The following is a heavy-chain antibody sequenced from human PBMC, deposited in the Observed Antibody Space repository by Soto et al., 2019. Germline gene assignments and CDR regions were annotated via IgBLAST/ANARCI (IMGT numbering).Heavy chain of an antibody. V-gene: IGHV4-4*07. CDR2: IYISGNT. D-gene: IGHD6-19*01. Sequence: KPSETLSLTCIVSGGSVSSHYCSWVRQPAGKGLEWIGRIYISGNTKYNPSFKSRVTMSVDTSKNQVSLRLSSVTAADTAVYYCARELKPYNSGWYFTLSWSQGTQVTVSS. J-gene: IGHJ5*02. CDR3: ARELKPYNSGWYFTLS. CDR1: GGSVSSHY.